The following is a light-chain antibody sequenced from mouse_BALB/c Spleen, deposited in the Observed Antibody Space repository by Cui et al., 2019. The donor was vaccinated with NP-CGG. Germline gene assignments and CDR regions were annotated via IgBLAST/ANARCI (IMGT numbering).Light chain of an antibody. J-gene: IGLJ1*01. Sequence: DVVTQESALTTSPGETVTLTCRSSTGAVTTSNYANWVQEKPDHLFTGLIGGTNNRVPGVPARFSGSLIGDKAALTITGAQTEDEAIYFCAPWYSNHWVFGGGTKLTVL. CDR1: TGAVTTSNY. V-gene: IGLV1*01. CDR3: APWYSNHWV. CDR2: GTN.